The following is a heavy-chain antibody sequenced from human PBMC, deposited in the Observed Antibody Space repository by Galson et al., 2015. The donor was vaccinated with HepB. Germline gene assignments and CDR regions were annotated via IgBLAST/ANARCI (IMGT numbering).Heavy chain of an antibody. J-gene: IGHJ3*02. V-gene: IGHV3-23*01. CDR1: GFTFSSYA. D-gene: IGHD4-23*01. CDR2: ISGSDNT. Sequence: SLRLSCAASGFTFSSYAMSWVRQAPGKGLEWVSAISGSDNTYYADSVKGRFTISKDNSKKTLYLQMNSLRAEDTAVYYCAKGSGGLDIWGQGTMVTVSS. CDR3: AKGSGGLDI.